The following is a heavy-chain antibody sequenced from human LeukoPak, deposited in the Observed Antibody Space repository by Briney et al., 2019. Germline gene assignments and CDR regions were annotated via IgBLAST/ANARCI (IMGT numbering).Heavy chain of an antibody. CDR3: ARQEDYYDNSAFVD. Sequence: GESLKISCKASGYSFSSYWIGWVRQMPGKGLEWMGIIYPGDSDTRYSPSFQGQVTISADKSISTAYLQWSSLKASDTAMYYCARQEDYYDNSAFVDWGQGTLVTVSS. CDR1: GYSFSSYW. V-gene: IGHV5-51*01. D-gene: IGHD3-22*01. CDR2: IYPGDSDT. J-gene: IGHJ4*02.